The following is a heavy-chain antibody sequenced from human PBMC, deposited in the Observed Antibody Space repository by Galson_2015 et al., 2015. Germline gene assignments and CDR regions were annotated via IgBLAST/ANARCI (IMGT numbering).Heavy chain of an antibody. CDR2: ITASGGSP. D-gene: IGHD3-22*01. V-gene: IGHV3-23*01. CDR1: GFTFSSYA. J-gene: IGHJ4*02. CDR3: AKGVGSDFYYANDY. Sequence: SLRLSCAVSGFTFSSYAMSWVRQAPGKGLEWVSLITASGGSPYYADSVKRRFTISRDNSKNTLHLQMNSLRAEDTAMYYCAKGVGSDFYYANDYWGQGTLVTVSS.